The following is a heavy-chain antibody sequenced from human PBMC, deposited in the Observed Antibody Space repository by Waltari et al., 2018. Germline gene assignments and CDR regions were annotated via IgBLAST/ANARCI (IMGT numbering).Heavy chain of an antibody. CDR3: ARPNGSGSTPFDY. CDR2: INHSGST. J-gene: IGHJ4*02. CDR1: GGSFSGYY. V-gene: IGHV4-34*01. Sequence: QVQLQQWGAGLLKPSETLSLTCAVYGGSFSGYYWSWIRQPPGKGLAWIGEINHSGSTNYYPSLKSRVTISVDTSKNQFSLMLSSVTAADTAVYYCARPNGSGSTPFDYWGQGTLVPVSS. D-gene: IGHD6-19*01.